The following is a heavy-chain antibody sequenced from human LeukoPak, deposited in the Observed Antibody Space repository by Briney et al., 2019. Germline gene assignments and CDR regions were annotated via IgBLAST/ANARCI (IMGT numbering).Heavy chain of an antibody. Sequence: AGGSLRLSCAGSGLTFINYWMTWARQVPGKGLEWVANINRDGSGKYYLPSVRGRFTISKDDAKDSLYLQMDSLRPEDTAIYYCARVEYSGNGNLYWGQGTLVTVSS. J-gene: IGHJ4*02. CDR3: ARVEYSGNGNLY. CDR2: INRDGSGK. V-gene: IGHV3-7*03. D-gene: IGHD1-26*01. CDR1: GLTFINYW.